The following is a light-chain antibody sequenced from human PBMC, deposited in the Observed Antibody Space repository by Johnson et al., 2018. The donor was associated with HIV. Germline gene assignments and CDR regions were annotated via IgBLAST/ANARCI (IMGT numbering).Light chain of an antibody. CDR3: GTWDSRLSAGHV. CDR1: SCDIANNY. Sequence: QSVLTQPPSVSAAPGQKVTISCSGSSCDIANNYVSWHQHLPGTAPKLLIYDNDKRPSGIPDRLSGSKSGTSATLGITGLQTGDAADYYCGTWDSRLSAGHVLVTGTKVTVL. V-gene: IGLV1-51*01. J-gene: IGLJ1*01. CDR2: DND.